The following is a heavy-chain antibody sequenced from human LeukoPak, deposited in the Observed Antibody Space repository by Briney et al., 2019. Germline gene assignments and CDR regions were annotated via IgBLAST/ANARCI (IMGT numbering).Heavy chain of an antibody. J-gene: IGHJ5*02. CDR1: GFTFSSYA. CDR2: ISGSGTST. Sequence: GGSLRLSCAASGFTFSSYAMTWVRQAPGKGLEWVSGISGSGTSTYSADSVKGRFTISRDNSKNTLFLQMDSLRAEDTAVYYCARELPFDPWGQGTLVTVSS. CDR3: ARELPFDP. V-gene: IGHV3-23*01. D-gene: IGHD2-15*01.